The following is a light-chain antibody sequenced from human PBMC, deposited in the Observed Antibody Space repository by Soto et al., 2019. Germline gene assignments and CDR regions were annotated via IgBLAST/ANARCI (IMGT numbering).Light chain of an antibody. CDR3: QQYNNWPPYT. CDR2: DAS. V-gene: IGKV3-15*01. CDR1: QSVSSN. Sequence: EIVMTQSPATLSVSPGERATLSCRASQSVSSNLAWYQQKPGQAPRLLIYDASTRATGIPARFSGSGSGTEFTLTISSLQSEDFAVYYCQQYNNWPPYTFGQGTKWIS. J-gene: IGKJ2*01.